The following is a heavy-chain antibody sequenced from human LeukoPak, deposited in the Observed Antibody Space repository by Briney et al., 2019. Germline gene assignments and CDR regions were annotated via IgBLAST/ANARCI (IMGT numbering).Heavy chain of an antibody. J-gene: IGHJ3*02. CDR2: IYHSGST. CDR1: GGSISSGGYS. CDR3: ARGTGGYNSGDAFDI. Sequence: PSETLSLTCAVSGGSISSGGYSWSWIRQPPGKGLEWIGYIYHSGSTYYNPSLKSRVTISVDRSKNQFSLKLSSVTAADTAVYYCARGTGGYNSGDAFDIWGQGTMVTVSS. D-gene: IGHD5-24*01. V-gene: IGHV4-30-2*01.